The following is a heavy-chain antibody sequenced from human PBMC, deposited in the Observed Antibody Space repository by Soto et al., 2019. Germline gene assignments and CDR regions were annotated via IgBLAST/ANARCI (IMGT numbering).Heavy chain of an antibody. Sequence: PGESLKISWRGSGYSFDTYWIGWVRQMPGNGLEWMGIIYPGDSDTRYSPSFQGQVTISADKSISTAYLQWSSLKASDTAMYYCERQTGAGLIGVSYDHGPGWFDPWGQGTLVTVSS. V-gene: IGHV5-51*01. CDR3: ERQTGAGLIGVSYDHGPGWFDP. CDR2: IYPGDSDT. J-gene: IGHJ5*02. D-gene: IGHD1-1*01. CDR1: GYSFDTYW.